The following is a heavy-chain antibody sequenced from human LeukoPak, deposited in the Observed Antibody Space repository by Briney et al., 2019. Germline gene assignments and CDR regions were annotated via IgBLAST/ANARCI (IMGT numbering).Heavy chain of an antibody. D-gene: IGHD1-26*01. CDR3: ARRPESWSYPFFYYGMDV. J-gene: IGHJ6*02. V-gene: IGHV1-18*01. Sequence: ASMKVSCKASGYTFTSYGISWVRQAPGQGLEWMGWISAYNGNTNYAQKLQGRVTMTTDTSTSTAYMELRSLRSDDTAVYYCARRPESWSYPFFYYGMDVWGQGTTVTVSS. CDR2: ISAYNGNT. CDR1: GYTFTSYG.